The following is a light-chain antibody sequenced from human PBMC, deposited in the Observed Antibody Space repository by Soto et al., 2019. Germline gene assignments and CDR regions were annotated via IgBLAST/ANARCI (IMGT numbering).Light chain of an antibody. V-gene: IGKV1-12*01. CDR1: QPVHTW. J-gene: IGKJ5*01. Sequence: DIQMTQSPSSVSASVGDRVTITCRASQPVHTWLAWYQQKPGKAPKLLIYAAYNLKSGAPSRFSRSGSGTDFTLTISGLQPEVSATYYCQQASSFPITFGQGTRLE. CDR3: QQASSFPIT. CDR2: AAY.